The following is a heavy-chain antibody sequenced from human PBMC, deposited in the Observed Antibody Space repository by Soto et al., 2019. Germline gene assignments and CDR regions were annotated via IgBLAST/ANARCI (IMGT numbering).Heavy chain of an antibody. Sequence: APVKGSFKPSGSGYPSYAVHWVRQAPGQRLEWMGWINAGNGNTKYSQKFQGRVTITRDTSASTAYMELSSLRSEDTAVYYCAREFLELREFDYWGQGPLVTVSS. J-gene: IGHJ4*02. CDR3: AREFLELREFDY. CDR2: INAGNGNT. CDR1: GSGYPSYA. V-gene: IGHV1-3*01. D-gene: IGHD1-7*01.